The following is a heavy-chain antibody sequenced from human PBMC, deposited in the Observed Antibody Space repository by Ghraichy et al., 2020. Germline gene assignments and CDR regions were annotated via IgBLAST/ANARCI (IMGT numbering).Heavy chain of an antibody. Sequence: LSLTCAASGFTFSSYGMHWVRQAPGKGLEWVAVISYDGSNKYYADSVKGRFTISRDNSKNTLYLQMNSLRAEDTAVYYCAKSPGAYYYGMDVWGQGTTVTVSS. CDR2: ISYDGSNK. CDR3: AKSPGAYYYGMDV. J-gene: IGHJ6*02. D-gene: IGHD3-10*01. CDR1: GFTFSSYG. V-gene: IGHV3-30*18.